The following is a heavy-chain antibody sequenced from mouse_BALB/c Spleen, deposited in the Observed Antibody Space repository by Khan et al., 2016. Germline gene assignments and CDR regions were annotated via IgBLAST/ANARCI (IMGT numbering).Heavy chain of an antibody. Sequence: QVRLQQSGAELVRPGTSVKVSCKASGYAFTNYLIEWVTQRPGQGLEWIGVINPGSGGTNYNEKFKGKATLTADKSSSTAYMQLSSLTSDDSAVYFCARYDGNYYAMDYWGQGTSVTVSS. CDR2: INPGSGGT. V-gene: IGHV1-54*01. CDR1: GYAFTNYL. D-gene: IGHD2-3*01. CDR3: ARYDGNYYAMDY. J-gene: IGHJ4*01.